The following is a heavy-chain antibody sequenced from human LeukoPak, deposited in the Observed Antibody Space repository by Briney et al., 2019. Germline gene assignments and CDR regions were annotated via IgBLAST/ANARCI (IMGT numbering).Heavy chain of an antibody. CDR2: INHSGST. CDR3: ARGPTTYYYDSSGYYGH. Sequence: KPSETLSLTCAVYGGSFSGYYWSWIRQPPGKGLEWIGEINHSGSTNYNPSLKSRVTISVDTSKNQLSLKLSSVTAADTAVYYCARGPTTYYYDSSGYYGHWGQGTLVTVSS. D-gene: IGHD3-22*01. J-gene: IGHJ4*02. V-gene: IGHV4-34*01. CDR1: GGSFSGYY.